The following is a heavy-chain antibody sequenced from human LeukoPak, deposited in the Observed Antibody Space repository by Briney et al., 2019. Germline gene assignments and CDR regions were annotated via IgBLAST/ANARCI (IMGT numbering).Heavy chain of an antibody. CDR1: GFTFSSAW. V-gene: IGHV3-15*01. CDR2: IKSKTDGGTT. J-gene: IGHJ4*02. CDR3: TTEIAVAGTFDY. Sequence: GGSLRLSCAASGFTFSSAWMSWVRQAPGKGLEWVGRIKSKTDGGTTDYAAPVKGRFTISRDDSKNTLYLQMNSLKTEDTAVYYCTTEIAVAGTFDYWGQGTLVTVSS. D-gene: IGHD6-19*01.